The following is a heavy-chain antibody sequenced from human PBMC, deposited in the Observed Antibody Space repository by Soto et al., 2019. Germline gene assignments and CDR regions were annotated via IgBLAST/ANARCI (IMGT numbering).Heavy chain of an antibody. J-gene: IGHJ4*02. CDR1: GFTFSSYA. D-gene: IGHD6-19*01. CDR2: ISYDGSNK. Sequence: ESGGGVVQPGRSLRLSCAASGFTFSSYAMHWVRQAPGKGLEWVAVISYDGSNKYYADSVKGRFTISRDNSKNTLYLQMNSLRAEDTAVYYCARDLYSSGWYENDYWGQGTLVTVSS. CDR3: ARDLYSSGWYENDY. V-gene: IGHV3-30-3*01.